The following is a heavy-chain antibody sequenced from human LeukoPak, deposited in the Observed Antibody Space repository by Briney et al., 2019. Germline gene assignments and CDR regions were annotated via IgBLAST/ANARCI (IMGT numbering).Heavy chain of an antibody. J-gene: IGHJ4*02. CDR2: ISGSCGST. CDR1: GFTFSSYA. CDR3: AKDFGSGSYTNFDY. D-gene: IGHD3-10*01. Sequence: GGSLRLSCAASGFTFSSYAMSWVRQAPGKGLEWVSAISGSCGSTYYADSVKGRFTISRDNSKNTLYLQMNSLRAEDTAVYYCAKDFGSGSYTNFDYWGQGTLVTVSS. V-gene: IGHV3-23*01.